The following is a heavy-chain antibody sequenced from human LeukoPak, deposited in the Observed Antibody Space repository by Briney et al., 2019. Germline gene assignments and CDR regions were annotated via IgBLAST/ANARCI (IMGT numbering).Heavy chain of an antibody. V-gene: IGHV3-74*01. CDR2: IDYDGTTT. CDR1: GFSLSTFW. CDR3: AKRGYCRGGTCFSHDAFDI. J-gene: IGHJ3*02. Sequence: GGSLRLSCAASGFSLSTFWMHWVRQAPGKGLVWVSRIDYDGTTTTYADSVKGRFTISRDNAKNTLYLQMNSLRAEDTAVYYCAKRGYCRGGTCFSHDAFDIWGQGTMITVSS. D-gene: IGHD2-15*01.